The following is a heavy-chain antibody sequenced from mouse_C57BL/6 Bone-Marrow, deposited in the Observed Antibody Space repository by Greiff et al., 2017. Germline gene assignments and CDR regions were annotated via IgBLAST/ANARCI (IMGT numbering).Heavy chain of an antibody. CDR1: GFTFSSYA. Sequence: EVQRVESGGGLVKPGGSLKLSCAASGFTFSSYAMSWVRQTPEKRLEWVATISDGGSYTYYPDNVKGRFTISRDNAKNNLYLQMSHLKSEDTAMYYCARHFDYWGQGTTLTVSS. V-gene: IGHV5-4*01. CDR3: ARHFDY. J-gene: IGHJ2*01. CDR2: ISDGGSYT.